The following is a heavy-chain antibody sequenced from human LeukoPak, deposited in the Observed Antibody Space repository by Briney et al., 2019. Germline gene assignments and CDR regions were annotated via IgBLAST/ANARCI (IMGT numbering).Heavy chain of an antibody. J-gene: IGHJ4*02. CDR3: AKNLNGGNTHSDY. D-gene: IGHD4-23*01. V-gene: IGHV3-23*01. Sequence: GGSLRLSCAASGFIFSSYAMNWVRQAPGKGLEWVSTISGGDTSTFYADSVKGRFTISRDNSKNTLYLQMNNLRAEDTAVYYCAKNLNGGNTHSDYWCQGTLVTVSS. CDR1: GFIFSSYA. CDR2: ISGGDTST.